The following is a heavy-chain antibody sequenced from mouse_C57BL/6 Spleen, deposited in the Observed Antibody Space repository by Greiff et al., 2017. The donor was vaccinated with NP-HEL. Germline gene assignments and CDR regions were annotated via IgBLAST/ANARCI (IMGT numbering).Heavy chain of an antibody. CDR2: IWRGGST. Sequence: VKLMESGPGLVQPSQSLSITCTVSGFSLTSYGVHWVRQSPGKGLEWLGVIWRGGSTDYNAAFMSRLSITKDNSKSQVFFKMNSLQADDTAIYYCAKEGIYDGYFFAYWGQGTLVTVSA. J-gene: IGHJ3*01. V-gene: IGHV2-5*01. CDR3: AKEGIYDGYFFAY. D-gene: IGHD2-3*01. CDR1: GFSLTSYG.